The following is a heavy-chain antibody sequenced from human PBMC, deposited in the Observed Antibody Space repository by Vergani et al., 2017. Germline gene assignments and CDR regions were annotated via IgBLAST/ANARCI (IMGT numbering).Heavy chain of an antibody. CDR1: GYSFTSYW. D-gene: IGHD1-26*01. V-gene: IGHV5-51*01. Sequence: EVQLVQSGAEVKKPGESLKISCNGSGYSFTSYWIGFVRQIPGKGLEWMGIIYPGDSDTRYSTSFQGQVTISADKSISTAYLQWSRLKASDTAMYYCARHLGGYSGSYYLDYWGQGSLVTV. CDR2: IYPGDSDT. CDR3: ARHLGGYSGSYYLDY. J-gene: IGHJ4*02.